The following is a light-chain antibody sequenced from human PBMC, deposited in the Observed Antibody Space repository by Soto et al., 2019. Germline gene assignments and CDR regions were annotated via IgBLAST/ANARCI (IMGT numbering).Light chain of an antibody. CDR3: QQYNNWPST. J-gene: IGKJ2*02. CDR2: GAS. CDR1: QSVSSN. Sequence: EIVMTQSPATLSVSPGERATLSCRASQSVSSNLAWYQQKPGQAPRLLIYGASARATGFPVRFSGSGSGTEFTLTISSLQSEDSALYFCQQYNNWPSTFGQGTKLEIK. V-gene: IGKV3-15*01.